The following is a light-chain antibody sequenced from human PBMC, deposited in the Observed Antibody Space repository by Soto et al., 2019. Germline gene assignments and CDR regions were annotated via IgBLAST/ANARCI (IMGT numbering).Light chain of an antibody. Sequence: DIQLTQSPSSLSASVGDRVTITCRASQGIGNFLAWYQQKPGKVPKLLISAATLQSGVPSRFSGSGSGTDFTLTTTSLQPEDVATYYCQKYSSVITFGQGTRLEIK. V-gene: IGKV1-27*01. J-gene: IGKJ5*01. CDR2: AA. CDR3: QKYSSVIT. CDR1: QGIGNF.